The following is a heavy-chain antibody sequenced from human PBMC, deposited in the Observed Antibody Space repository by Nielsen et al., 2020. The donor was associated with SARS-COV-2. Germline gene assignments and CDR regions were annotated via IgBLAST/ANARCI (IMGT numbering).Heavy chain of an antibody. CDR2: IGSRTSYL. CDR3: ARDRVSSGWLRGFDI. CDR1: GSTFRRYS. V-gene: IGHV3-21*01. D-gene: IGHD6-19*01. J-gene: IGHJ3*02. Sequence: GGPLRLSCAASGSTFRRYSMNWARQPTGKGLEWASCIGSRTSYLYYADSVKGRFSISRDNTKNSLYLQMNSLRVEDTAVYYCARDRVSSGWLRGFDIWGQGTLVTVSS.